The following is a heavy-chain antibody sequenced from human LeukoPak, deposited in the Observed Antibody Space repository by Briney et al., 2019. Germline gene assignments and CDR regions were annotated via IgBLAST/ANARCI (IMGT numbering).Heavy chain of an antibody. V-gene: IGHV4-34*01. Sequence: SETLSLTCTVSGGSISSYYWSWIRQPPGKGLEWIGEINHSGSTNYNPSLKSRVTISVDTSKNQFSLKLSSVTAADTAVYYCARGGPYDFWSGFRYGMDVWGQGTTVTVSS. CDR3: ARGGPYDFWSGFRYGMDV. D-gene: IGHD3-3*01. J-gene: IGHJ6*02. CDR2: INHSGST. CDR1: GGSISSYY.